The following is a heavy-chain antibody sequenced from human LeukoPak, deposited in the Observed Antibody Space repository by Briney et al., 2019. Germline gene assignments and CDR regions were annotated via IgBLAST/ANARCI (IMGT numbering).Heavy chain of an antibody. J-gene: IGHJ4*02. CDR2: IYYSGST. CDR3: ARGGGLRYFYWLPTAGLDY. Sequence: SETLSLTCTVPGGSISSYYWSWIRQTPGKGLEWIGYIYYSGSTNYNPSLKSRVTISVETSKNQFSLKLSSVTAADTAVYYCARGGGLRYFYWLPTAGLDYWGQGTLVTVSS. V-gene: IGHV4-59*01. CDR1: GGSISSYY. D-gene: IGHD3-9*01.